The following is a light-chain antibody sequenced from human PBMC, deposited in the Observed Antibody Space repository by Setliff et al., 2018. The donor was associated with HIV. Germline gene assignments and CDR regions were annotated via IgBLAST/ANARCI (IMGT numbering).Light chain of an antibody. CDR2: DVS. CDR1: GSDVGGYNY. CDR3: SSYTSSVTVI. V-gene: IGLV2-14*03. Sequence: QSALTQPASVSGSPGQSITISCTGTGSDVGGYNYVSWYQQHPGKAPKLVIYDVSNRPSGVSNRFSGSKSGNTASLTISGLQAEDEADYYCSSYTSSVTVIFGGGTKVTVL. J-gene: IGLJ2*01.